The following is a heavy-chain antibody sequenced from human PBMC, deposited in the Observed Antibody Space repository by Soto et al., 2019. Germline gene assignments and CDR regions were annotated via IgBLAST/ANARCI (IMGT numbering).Heavy chain of an antibody. V-gene: IGHV4-39*01. Sequence: QLQLQESGPGLVKPSETLSLTCTVSGGSISSSSYYWGWIRQPPGKVLEWIGSIYYSGSTYYNPSLKERATLPEDPSKNQSALKLSPVTAADPAVYYCARHIMAAAFLSQHLANNWFDLWGQGTLVVVPP. D-gene: IGHD6-13*01. CDR1: GGSISSSSYY. CDR2: IYYSGST. J-gene: IGHJ5*02. CDR3: ARHIMAAAFLSQHLANNWFDL.